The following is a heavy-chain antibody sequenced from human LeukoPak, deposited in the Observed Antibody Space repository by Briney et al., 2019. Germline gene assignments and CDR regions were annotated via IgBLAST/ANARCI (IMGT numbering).Heavy chain of an antibody. D-gene: IGHD3-9*01. CDR2: ISSSGSTI. CDR1: GFTFSSYE. V-gene: IGHV3-48*03. J-gene: IGHJ6*03. Sequence: GGSLRLSCAASGFTFSSYEMNWVRQAPGKGLEWVSYISSSGSTIYYADSVKGRFTISRDNAKNSLYLQMNSLRDEDTAVYYCARESRGYDILTGKYHRGYYSYYMDVWGKGTTVTVSS. CDR3: ARESRGYDILTGKYHRGYYSYYMDV.